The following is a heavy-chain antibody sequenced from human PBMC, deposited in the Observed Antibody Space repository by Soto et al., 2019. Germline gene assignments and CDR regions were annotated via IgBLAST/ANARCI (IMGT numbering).Heavy chain of an antibody. D-gene: IGHD3-10*01. J-gene: IGHJ4*02. V-gene: IGHV3-53*01. CDR1: GFTVGNNY. CDR3: AKDGRGSGSHYNSFGY. CDR2: IYSTGTT. Sequence: PGWSLRLSCAASGFTVGNNYMSWVRQAPGKGLEWVSLIYSTGTTKYADSVKGRFTVSRDNAKNTLYLQMNSLRAEDTAVYYCAKDGRGSGSHYNSFGYWGQGTLVTVSS.